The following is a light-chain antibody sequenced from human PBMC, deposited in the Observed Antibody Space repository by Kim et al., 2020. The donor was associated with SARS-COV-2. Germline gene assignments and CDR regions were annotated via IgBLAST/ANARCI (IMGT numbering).Light chain of an antibody. CDR3: QSYDSSLSGYV. CDR2: GNS. CDR1: SYNIRAGYD. V-gene: IGLV1-40*01. Sequence: RVTISCTGSSYNIRAGYDVHWYQQLPGTAPKLLIYGNSNRPSGVPDRFSGSKSGTSASLAITGLQAEDEADYYCQSYDSSLSGYVFGTGTKVTVL. J-gene: IGLJ1*01.